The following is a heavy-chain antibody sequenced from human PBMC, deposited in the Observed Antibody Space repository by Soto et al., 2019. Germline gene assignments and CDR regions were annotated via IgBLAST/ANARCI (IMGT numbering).Heavy chain of an antibody. J-gene: IGHJ4*02. CDR3: AKGSFGFDY. CDR2: ISKSGDST. CDR1: GATFTSYA. V-gene: IGHV3-23*01. D-gene: IGHD3-10*01. Sequence: SGGSLRLSCAASGATFTSYAMTWVRQVPGEGLQWVSSISKSGDSTYYADSVKGRFTTSRDNSKNTLYLQMNSLRAEDTAIYYCAKGSFGFDYWGQGTLVTVSS.